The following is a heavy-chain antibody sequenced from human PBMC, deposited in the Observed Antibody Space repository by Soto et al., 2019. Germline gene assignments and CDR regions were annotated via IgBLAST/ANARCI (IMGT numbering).Heavy chain of an antibody. Sequence: VQLLESGPGLVTPSETLSLTCSEFDGALTSGDYYWSWIRQHPGKGLQWIGSVFANGLTDYDPSLQRRVSISLDTIRNKFSLRITSATVADTAVYYCAGRSLIFDFWGQGALVTVSS. J-gene: IGHJ4*02. V-gene: IGHV4-31*03. CDR3: AGRSLIFDF. CDR1: DGALTSGDYY. D-gene: IGHD6-6*01. CDR2: VFANGLT.